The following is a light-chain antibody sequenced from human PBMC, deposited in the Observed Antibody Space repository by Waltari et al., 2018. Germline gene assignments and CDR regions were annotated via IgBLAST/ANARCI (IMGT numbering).Light chain of an antibody. J-gene: IGKJ3*01. Sequence: EIVLTQSPGTVSLSPGEGATLSCRASQSVSSSYLAWYQQKPGQAPRLLIYGASSRATGIPDRFSGSGSGTDFTLTISRLEPEDFAVYYCQQYGSSPPFTFGPGTKVDIK. CDR1: QSVSSSY. CDR2: GAS. CDR3: QQYGSSPPFT. V-gene: IGKV3-20*01.